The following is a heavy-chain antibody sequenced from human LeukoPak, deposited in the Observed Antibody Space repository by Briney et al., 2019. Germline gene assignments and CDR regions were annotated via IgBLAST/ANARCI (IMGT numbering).Heavy chain of an antibody. CDR1: GYTFTSYD. CDR3: ARVGYSSGWYTYYYYGMDV. CDR2: MNPNSGNT. Sequence: ASVKVSCKASGYTFTSYDIHWVRQATGQGLEWMGWMNPNSGNTGYAQKFQGRVTMTRNTSISTAYMELSSLRSEDTAVYYCARVGYSSGWYTYYYYGMDVWGQGTTVTVSS. D-gene: IGHD6-19*01. J-gene: IGHJ6*02. V-gene: IGHV1-8*01.